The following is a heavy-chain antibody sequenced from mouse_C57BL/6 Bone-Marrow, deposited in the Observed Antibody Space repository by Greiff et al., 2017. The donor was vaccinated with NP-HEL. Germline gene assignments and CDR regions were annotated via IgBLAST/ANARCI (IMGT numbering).Heavy chain of an antibody. Sequence: VQLQQSGAELVRPGASLTLSCKASGYTFTDYEMHWVKQTPVHGLEWIGAIDPETGGTSYTQKFKGKAIMTADKSSSTASMELRSLASEDSAVYYCTNSIYAAYWGQGTLVTVSA. D-gene: IGHD2-3*01. CDR3: TNSIYAAY. J-gene: IGHJ3*01. CDR2: IDPETGGT. CDR1: GYTFTDYE. V-gene: IGHV1-15*01.